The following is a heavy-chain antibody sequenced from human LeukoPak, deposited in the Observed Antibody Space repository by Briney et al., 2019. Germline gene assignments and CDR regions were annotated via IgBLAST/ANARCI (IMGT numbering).Heavy chain of an antibody. V-gene: IGHV3-11*01. CDR2: ISSSGSTI. CDR3: ATSAATNYFDY. CDR1: GFTFSDYY. Sequence: GGSLRLSCAASGFTFSDYYMSWIRQAPGKGLEWVSYISSSGSTIYYADSVKGRFTISRDNAKNSLYLQMNSLRAEDTAVYYCATSAATNYFDYWGQGTLVTVSS. J-gene: IGHJ4*02. D-gene: IGHD6-13*01.